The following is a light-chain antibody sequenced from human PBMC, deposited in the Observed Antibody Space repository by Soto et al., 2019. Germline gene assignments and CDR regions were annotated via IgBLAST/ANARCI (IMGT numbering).Light chain of an antibody. CDR1: QSISISY. J-gene: IGKJ1*01. Sequence: EIVLTQSPGTLSLSPWESATLSCRASQSISISYLAWYQQKPGQAPRLLIYSTSTRATGIPDRFSGSGSGTDFTLTISKLEPGDFAVYYCQQYGGSSWTFGQGTKVDI. CDR3: QQYGGSSWT. CDR2: STS. V-gene: IGKV3-20*01.